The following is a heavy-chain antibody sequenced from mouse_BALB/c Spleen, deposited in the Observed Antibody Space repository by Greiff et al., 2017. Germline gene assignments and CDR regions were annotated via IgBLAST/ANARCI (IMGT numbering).Heavy chain of an antibody. Sequence: VQLQQPGAELVRPGASVKLSCKASGYTFTSYWINWMKQRPGQGLEWIGNIYPSDSYTNYNQKFKDKATLTVDKSSSTAYMQLSSPTSEDSAVYYCTKGGTGTGGFDYWGQGTTLTVSS. CDR3: TKGGTGTGGFDY. D-gene: IGHD4-1*01. CDR2: IYPSDSYT. CDR1: GYTFTSYW. J-gene: IGHJ2*01. V-gene: IGHV1-69*02.